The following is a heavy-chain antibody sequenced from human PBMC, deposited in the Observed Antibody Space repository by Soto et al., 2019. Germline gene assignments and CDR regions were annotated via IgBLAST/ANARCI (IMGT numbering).Heavy chain of an antibody. CDR3: AREVVLTEWYFDN. CDR1: GFTFSRYS. Sequence: QVQLMESGGGVVQPGVSLRLSYVTSGFTFSRYSMHWFRQAPGKGLEWVAVTSSDGGTKFYADSVKGRFTVSRDNSKNTLYLQMNSLRPEDTAVYYCAREVVLTEWYFDNWGQGILVTVSS. J-gene: IGHJ4*02. V-gene: IGHV3-30-3*01. CDR2: TSSDGGTK. D-gene: IGHD2-21*01.